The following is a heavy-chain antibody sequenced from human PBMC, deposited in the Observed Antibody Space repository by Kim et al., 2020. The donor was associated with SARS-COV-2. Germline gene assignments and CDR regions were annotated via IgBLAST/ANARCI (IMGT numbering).Heavy chain of an antibody. V-gene: IGHV1-3*01. CDR3: ATSGSYADAFDI. D-gene: IGHD1-26*01. Sequence: KYSQKFQGRVTITRDTSASTAYMELSSLRSEDTAVYYCATSGSYADAFDIWGQGTMVTVSS. J-gene: IGHJ3*02.